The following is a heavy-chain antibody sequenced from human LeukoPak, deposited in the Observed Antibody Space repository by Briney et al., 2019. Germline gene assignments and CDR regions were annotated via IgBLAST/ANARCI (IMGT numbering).Heavy chain of an antibody. D-gene: IGHD5-18*01. J-gene: IGHJ4*02. CDR1: GYTFTSYD. V-gene: IGHV1-2*02. CDR3: ARSTAMASFDY. CDR2: INPNSGGT. Sequence: GASVKVSCKASGYTFTSYDINWVRQAPGQGLEWMGWINPNSGGTNYAQKFQGRVTMTRDTSISTAYMELSRLRSDDTAVYYCARSTAMASFDYWGQGTLVTVSS.